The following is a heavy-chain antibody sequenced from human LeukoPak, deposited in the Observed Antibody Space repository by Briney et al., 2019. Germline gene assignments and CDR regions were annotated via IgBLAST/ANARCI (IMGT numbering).Heavy chain of an antibody. D-gene: IGHD3-10*01. CDR3: ARDRAYYYGSGSYYNGEDYFDY. Sequence: GGSLRLSCTASGFTFSTYSMQWVRQAPGKGLEWVAFIWSDGTIKYYADSVKGRFTISRDNAKNSLYLQMNSLRAEDTAVYYCARDRAYYYGSGSYYNGEDYFDYWGQGTLVTVSS. V-gene: IGHV3-33*01. J-gene: IGHJ4*02. CDR2: IWSDGTIK. CDR1: GFTFSTYS.